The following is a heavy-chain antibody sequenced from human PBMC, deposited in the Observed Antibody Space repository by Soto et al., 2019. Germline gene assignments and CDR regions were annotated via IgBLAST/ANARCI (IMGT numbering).Heavy chain of an antibody. J-gene: IGHJ4*02. CDR1: GGSVCISKYY. Sequence: PXGTPSLTCAEYGGSVCISKYYEGWKRQSPGKGLEWIGSVYYRGRIYSKSSVKSRVTISVDTSKNQFSLNLNSVTASDTAVYFCVSQRTSVLTQAYFDTWAPGNLGTGPS. V-gene: IGHV4-39*01. CDR3: VSQRTSVLTQAYFDT. D-gene: IGHD2-8*01. CDR2: VYYRGRI.